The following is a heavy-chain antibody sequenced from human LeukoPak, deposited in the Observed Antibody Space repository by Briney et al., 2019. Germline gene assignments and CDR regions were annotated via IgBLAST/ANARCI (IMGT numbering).Heavy chain of an antibody. D-gene: IGHD1-26*01. CDR3: AKGGGSGSYYFDY. Sequence: PGRSLRLSCAASGFPFDDYAMHWVRQAPGKGLEGVSGISWNSRSIGYADSVKGRFTISRDNAKNPLYLQMNSLRAEDTALYYCAKGGGSGSYYFDYWGQGTLVTVSS. CDR2: ISWNSRSI. J-gene: IGHJ4*02. CDR1: GFPFDDYA. V-gene: IGHV3-9*01.